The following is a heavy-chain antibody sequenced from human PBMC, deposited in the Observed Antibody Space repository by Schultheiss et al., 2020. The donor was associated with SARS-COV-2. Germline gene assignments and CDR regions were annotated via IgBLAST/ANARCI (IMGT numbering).Heavy chain of an antibody. V-gene: IGHV4-34*01. CDR1: GGSFSDYY. D-gene: IGHD2-2*02. CDR2: INHSGST. J-gene: IGHJ4*02. Sequence: GSLRLSCAVYGGSFSDYYWSWIRQPPGKGLEWIGEINHSGSTNYNPSLKSRVTISVDTSKNQFSLKLSSVTAADTAVYYCARVRRRQYQLLYRGHFDYWGQGTLVTFSS. CDR3: ARVRRRQYQLLYRGHFDY.